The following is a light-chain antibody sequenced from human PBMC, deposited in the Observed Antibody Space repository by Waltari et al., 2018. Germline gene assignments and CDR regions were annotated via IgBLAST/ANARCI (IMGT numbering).Light chain of an antibody. J-gene: IGLJ3*02. CDR2: VNSDGSH. Sequence: QLVLTQPPSASASLGASVKITCTLSSGHSDYAIAWHQQQPRKGPRYLMRVNSDGSHKKGDGIPDRFSGSSSGAERFLTISSLQSEDEADYFCQTWGFGIEVFGGGTKLTVL. CDR3: QTWGFGIEV. CDR1: SGHSDYA. V-gene: IGLV4-69*01.